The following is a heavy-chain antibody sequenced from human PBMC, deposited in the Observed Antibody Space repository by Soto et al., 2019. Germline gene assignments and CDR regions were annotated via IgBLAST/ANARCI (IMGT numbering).Heavy chain of an antibody. CDR2: ISGSGGRT. CDR1: GFSLSIND. Sequence: GGSLRLSCAAFGFSLSINDMSWVRQAPGKGLEWVSSISGSGGRTYYADSVKGRFTISRDNSKNTLYLQMSSLRVVDTAVYYCAKYYYASGSNWFDPWGRGTLVTVSS. J-gene: IGHJ5*02. CDR3: AKYYYASGSNWFDP. V-gene: IGHV3-23*01. D-gene: IGHD3-10*01.